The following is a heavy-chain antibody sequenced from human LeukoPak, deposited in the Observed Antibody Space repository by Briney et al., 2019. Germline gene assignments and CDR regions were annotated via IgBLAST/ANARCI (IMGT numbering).Heavy chain of an antibody. CDR1: GYTFTSYD. D-gene: IGHD5-24*01. CDR2: MNPNSGNT. J-gene: IGHJ4*02. Sequence: GASVKVSCKASGYTFTSYDINWVRQATGQGLEWMGWMNPNSGNTGYAQKFQGRVTITRNTSISTAYMELSSLRSEDTAVYYCASVSWGLGKPSTDGYINDYWGQGTLVTVSS. V-gene: IGHV1-8*03. CDR3: ASVSWGLGKPSTDGYINDY.